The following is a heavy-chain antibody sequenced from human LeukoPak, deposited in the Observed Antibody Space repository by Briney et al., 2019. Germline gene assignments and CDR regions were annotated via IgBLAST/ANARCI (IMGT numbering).Heavy chain of an antibody. J-gene: IGHJ4*02. D-gene: IGHD2-15*01. Sequence: SETLSLTCTVSGDSISSFYFSWIRQPAGKGLEWIGRINASGTTRYNPSFKSRVTMSVDTSKNQVSLKLTSVTAADTALYYCARDHATAHDYWAREPWSPSPQ. CDR1: GDSISSFY. CDR2: INASGTT. CDR3: ARDHATAHDY. V-gene: IGHV4-4*07.